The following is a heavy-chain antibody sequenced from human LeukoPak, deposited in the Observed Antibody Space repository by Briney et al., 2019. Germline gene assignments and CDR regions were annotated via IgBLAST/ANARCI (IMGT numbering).Heavy chain of an antibody. CDR1: GFTFNIYW. D-gene: IGHD2-15*01. CDR3: ARWDAYCSGGRCYFGGFAFDI. CDR2: LGGDGSVK. J-gene: IGHJ3*02. Sequence: GGSLRLSCAATGFTFNIYWMGWVRQAPGKGLEWVASLGGDGSVKHFLDSVEGRFAISRNNAKNSLYLQMNSLRAEDTAVYYCARWDAYCSGGRCYFGGFAFDIWGQGTMVTVSS. V-gene: IGHV3-7*01.